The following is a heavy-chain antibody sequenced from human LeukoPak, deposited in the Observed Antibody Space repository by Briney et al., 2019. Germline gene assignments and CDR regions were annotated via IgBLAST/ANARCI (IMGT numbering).Heavy chain of an antibody. CDR2: ISSSSSTI. D-gene: IGHD3-22*01. CDR1: GFTFSSYS. J-gene: IGHJ4*02. CDR3: ATPLDYYDSDGYHQGGD. V-gene: IGHV3-48*01. Sequence: PGGSLRLSCAASGFTFSSYSMNRVRQAPGKGLEWVSYISSSSSTIYYADSVKGRFTISRDNAKNSLYQQMNCLRAEDTAVYYCATPLDYYDSDGYHQGGDWGQGTLVTVSS.